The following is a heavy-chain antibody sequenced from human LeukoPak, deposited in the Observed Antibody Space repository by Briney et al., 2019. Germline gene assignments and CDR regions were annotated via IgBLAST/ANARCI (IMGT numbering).Heavy chain of an antibody. J-gene: IGHJ4*02. V-gene: IGHV3-30*02. CDR3: AKDPPGSHFYFDY. D-gene: IGHD3-10*01. CDR1: GFTYSRYG. CDR2: IRYDGSNK. Sequence: GGSLRLSCAASGFTYSRYGMHWVRQAPGEGLEWVAFIRYDGSNKYYADSVKGRFTISRDNSKNTLYLQMNSLRAEDTAVYYCAKDPPGSHFYFDYWGQGTLVTVSS.